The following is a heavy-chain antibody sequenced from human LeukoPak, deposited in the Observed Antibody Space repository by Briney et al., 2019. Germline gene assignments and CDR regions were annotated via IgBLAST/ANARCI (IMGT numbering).Heavy chain of an antibody. CDR2: ISSSSSTI. J-gene: IGHJ6*03. V-gene: IGHV3-48*01. CDR3: ARDQVEGIQLFFPLNKYYYYYMDV. Sequence: GGSLRLSCAASGFTFSSYSMNWVRQAPGKGLEWVSYISSSSSTIYYADSVKGRFTISRDNAKNSLYLQMNSLRAEDTAVYYCARDQVEGIQLFFPLNKYYYYYMDVWGKGTTVTVSS. CDR1: GFTFSSYS. D-gene: IGHD5-18*01.